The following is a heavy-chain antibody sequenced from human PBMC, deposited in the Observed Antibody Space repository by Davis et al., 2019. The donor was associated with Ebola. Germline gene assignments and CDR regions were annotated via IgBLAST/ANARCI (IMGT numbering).Heavy chain of an antibody. CDR2: ISSSSSYI. V-gene: IGHV3-21*01. CDR1: GFTFSSYS. Sequence: GESLKISCAASGFTFSSYSMNWVRQAPGKGLEWVSSISSSSSYIYYADSVKGRFTISRDNSKNTLYLQMNSLRAEDTAVYYCARGLPFDYWGQGALVIVSS. J-gene: IGHJ4*02. D-gene: IGHD4-11*01. CDR3: ARGLPFDY.